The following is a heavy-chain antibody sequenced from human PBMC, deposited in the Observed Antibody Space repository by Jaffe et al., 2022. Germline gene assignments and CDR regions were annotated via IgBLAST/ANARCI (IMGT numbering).Heavy chain of an antibody. J-gene: IGHJ6*03. Sequence: EVQLVQSGAEVKKPGESLKISCKGSGYSFTSYWIGWVRQMPGKGLEWMGIIYPGDSDTRYSPSFQGQVTISADKSISTAYLQWSSLKASDTAMYYCVRHTGYDILTYNYYYYYMDVWGKGTTVTVSS. D-gene: IGHD3-9*01. CDR1: GYSFTSYW. CDR2: IYPGDSDT. V-gene: IGHV5-51*01. CDR3: VRHTGYDILTYNYYYYYMDV.